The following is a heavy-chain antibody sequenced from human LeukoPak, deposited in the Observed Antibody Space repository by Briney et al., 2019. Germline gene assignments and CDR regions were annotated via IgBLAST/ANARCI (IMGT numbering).Heavy chain of an antibody. D-gene: IGHD2-2*01. J-gene: IGHJ5*02. CDR1: GYTLTELS. CDR2: FDPEDGET. Sequence: ASVKVSCKVSGYTLTELSMHWVRQAPGKGLEWMGGFDPEDGETIYAQKFQGRVTMTEDTSTDTAYMELSSLRSGDTAVYYCATTPAAPWSSNWFDPWGQGTLVTVSS. CDR3: ATTPAAPWSSNWFDP. V-gene: IGHV1-24*01.